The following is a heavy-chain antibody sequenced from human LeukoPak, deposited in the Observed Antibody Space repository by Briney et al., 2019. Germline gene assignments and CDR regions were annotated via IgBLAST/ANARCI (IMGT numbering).Heavy chain of an antibody. CDR3: ASISGWYYFDY. D-gene: IGHD6-19*01. CDR2: INPNSGGT. V-gene: IGHV1-2*06. J-gene: IGHJ4*02. CDR1: GYTFTSYY. Sequence: ASVKASCKASGYTFTSYYMHWVRQAPGQGLEWMGRINPNSGGTNYAQKFQGRVTMTRDTSISTAYMELSRLRSDDTAVYYCASISGWYYFDYWGQGTLVTVSS.